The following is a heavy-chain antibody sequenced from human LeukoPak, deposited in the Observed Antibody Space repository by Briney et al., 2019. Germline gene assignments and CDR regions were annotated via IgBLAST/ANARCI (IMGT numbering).Heavy chain of an antibody. CDR1: GFTLSSYW. V-gene: IGHV3-74*01. J-gene: IGHJ6*04. CDR3: ARARYGPPPLDV. D-gene: IGHD5-18*01. Sequence: GGSLRPSCAASGFTLSSYWMHWVRQAPGKGLVWVSRINSDGSSTSYADSVKGRFTTSRDNAKNTLYLQMNSLRAEDTAVYYCARARYGPPPLDVWGKGTTVTISS. CDR2: INSDGSST.